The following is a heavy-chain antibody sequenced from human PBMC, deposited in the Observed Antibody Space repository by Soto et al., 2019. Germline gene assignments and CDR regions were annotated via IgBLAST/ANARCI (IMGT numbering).Heavy chain of an antibody. CDR2: INPSGGST. Sequence: ASVKVSCKASGYTFTSYYMHWVRQAPGQGLEWMGIINPSGGSTSYAQKFQGRVTMTRDTSTSTVYMELSSLRSGDTAVYYCAADRQARAGPYCTGVSCYPFHSWGQGTLVTVSS. V-gene: IGHV1-46*01. D-gene: IGHD2-8*02. J-gene: IGHJ5*01. CDR1: GYTFTSYY. CDR3: AADRQARAGPYCTGVSCYPFHS.